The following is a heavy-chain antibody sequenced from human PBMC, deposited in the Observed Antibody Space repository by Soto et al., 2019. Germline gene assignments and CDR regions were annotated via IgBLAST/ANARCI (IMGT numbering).Heavy chain of an antibody. CDR1: GFTFSSYS. Sequence: GGSLRLSCAASGFTFSSYSMNWVRQAPGKGLEWVSYISSSSSTIYYADSVKGRFTISRDNAKNSLYLQMNSLRDEDTAVYYCASLARGIYDSSGYYYEKRHFDYCGQGVLVTVSS. V-gene: IGHV3-48*02. CDR3: ASLARGIYDSSGYYYEKRHFDY. D-gene: IGHD3-22*01. CDR2: ISSSSSTI. J-gene: IGHJ4*02.